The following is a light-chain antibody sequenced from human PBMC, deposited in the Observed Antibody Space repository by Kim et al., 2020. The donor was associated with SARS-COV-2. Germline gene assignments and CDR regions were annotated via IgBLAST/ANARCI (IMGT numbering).Light chain of an antibody. CDR2: EDT. J-gene: IGLJ2*01. Sequence: SYELTQPPSVSVSPGQTASISCSGDKLGYKYACWYQQRPGQSPVLVIYEDTRRPSGIPERFSASTSGNTATLTISGTQAMDEADYYCQAWDSTTVIFGGGTQLTVL. CDR3: QAWDSTTVI. V-gene: IGLV3-1*01. CDR1: KLGYKY.